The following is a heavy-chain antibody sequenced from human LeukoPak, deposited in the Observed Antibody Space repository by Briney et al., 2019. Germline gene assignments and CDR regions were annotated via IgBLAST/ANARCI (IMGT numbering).Heavy chain of an antibody. V-gene: IGHV4-39*07. CDR1: GGSISSSSYY. D-gene: IGHD3-10*01. Sequence: SETLSLTCTVSGGSISSSSYYWGWIRQPPGKGLEWIGSIYYSGSTYYNPSLKSRVTISVDTSKNQFSLKLSSVTAADTAVYYCARGPMVRGTHNWFDPWGQGTLVTVSS. CDR3: ARGPMVRGTHNWFDP. J-gene: IGHJ5*02. CDR2: IYYSGST.